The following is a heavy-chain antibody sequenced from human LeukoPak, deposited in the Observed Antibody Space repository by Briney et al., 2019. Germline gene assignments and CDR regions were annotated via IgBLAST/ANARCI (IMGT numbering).Heavy chain of an antibody. CDR1: GFTFSDYA. J-gene: IGHJ4*02. V-gene: IGHV3-30*02. D-gene: IGHD5-24*01. Sequence: GGSLRLSCAASGFTFSDYAMHWVRQAPGKGLEWVAVIWYGGSNKYYADSVKGRFTISRDNSKNTLYLQMNSLRAEDTAMYYCAKDLVATTRGYIDYWGQGTPVTVSS. CDR3: AKDLVATTRGYIDY. CDR2: IWYGGSNK.